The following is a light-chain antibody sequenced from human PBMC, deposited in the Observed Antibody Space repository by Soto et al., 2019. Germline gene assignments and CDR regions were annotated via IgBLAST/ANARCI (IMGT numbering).Light chain of an antibody. CDR2: DVS. CDR1: SSDVGGYNY. J-gene: IGLJ2*01. Sequence: QSALTQPASVSGSPGHSITISCTGTSSDVGGYNYVSWYQQHPGKAPKVMVYDVSNRPSGVSNRFSGSKSGNTASLTISGLQAEDEADYYCSSYTGSSTSVIFGGGTKLTVL. CDR3: SSYTGSSTSVI. V-gene: IGLV2-14*03.